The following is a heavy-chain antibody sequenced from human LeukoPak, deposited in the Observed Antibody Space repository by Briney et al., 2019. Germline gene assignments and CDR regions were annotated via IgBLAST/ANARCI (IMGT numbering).Heavy chain of an antibody. D-gene: IGHD6-19*01. J-gene: IGHJ3*02. CDR2: IIPIVGIA. Sequence: GSSVKVSCKASGGTFSSYTISWGRQAPGEGVEWRGRIIPIVGIANYAQKFRGRVTITADKSTSTAYMELSSLRSEDTAVYYCATKYSSGWNDAFDIWGQGTMVTVSS. V-gene: IGHV1-69*02. CDR3: ATKYSSGWNDAFDI. CDR1: GGTFSSYT.